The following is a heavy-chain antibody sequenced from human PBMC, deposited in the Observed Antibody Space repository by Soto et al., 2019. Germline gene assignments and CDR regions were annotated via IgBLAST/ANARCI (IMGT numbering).Heavy chain of an antibody. CDR3: ARARIAAAGMNWFDP. V-gene: IGHV4-34*01. D-gene: IGHD6-13*01. CDR1: GGSFSGYY. Sequence: PSETLSLTCAVYGGSFSGYYWSWIRQPPGKGLEWIGEINHSGSTNYNPSLKSRVTISVDTSKNQFSLKLSSVTAADTAVYYCARARIAAAGMNWFDPWGQGTLVTVSS. J-gene: IGHJ5*02. CDR2: INHSGST.